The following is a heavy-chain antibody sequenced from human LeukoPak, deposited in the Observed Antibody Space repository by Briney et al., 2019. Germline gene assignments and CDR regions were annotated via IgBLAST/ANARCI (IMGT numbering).Heavy chain of an antibody. D-gene: IGHD3-10*01. CDR2: TNHSGST. CDR1: GGSFSGYY. J-gene: IGHJ3*02. V-gene: IGHV4-34*01. CDR3: ARSSTMVRGVIYAFDI. Sequence: PSETLSLTCAVYGGSFSGYYWSWIRQPPGKGLEWIGETNHSGSTNYNPSLKSRVTISVDTSKNQFSLKLSSVTAADTAVYYCARSSTMVRGVIYAFDIWGQGTMVTVSS.